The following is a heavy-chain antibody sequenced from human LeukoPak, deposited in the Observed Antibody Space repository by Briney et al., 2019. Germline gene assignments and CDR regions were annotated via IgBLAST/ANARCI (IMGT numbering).Heavy chain of an antibody. CDR2: ISSSSSTI. Sequence: GGSLRLSCAASGFTFSSYSMNWVRQAPGKGLEWVSYISSSSSTIYYADSVKGRFTISRDNAKNSLYLRMNSLRAEDTAVYYCALVGATRGPWGQGTLVTVSS. J-gene: IGHJ5*02. V-gene: IGHV3-48*04. CDR3: ALVGATRGP. CDR1: GFTFSSYS. D-gene: IGHD1-26*01.